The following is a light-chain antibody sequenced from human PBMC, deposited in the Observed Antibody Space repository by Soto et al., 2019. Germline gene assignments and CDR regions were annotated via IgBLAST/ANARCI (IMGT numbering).Light chain of an antibody. V-gene: IGKV3-20*01. J-gene: IGKJ2*01. CDR1: QSVSNNY. Sequence: EVVLTQSPGTLSLSPGERASLSCRASQSVSNNYLAWYQQKPGQSPKLLIFGSSDRATGIPARFSGSGSGTDFTLTISRLEPEDCAVYYCQQYGSSPPYTFGQGTKLEIK. CDR2: GSS. CDR3: QQYGSSPPYT.